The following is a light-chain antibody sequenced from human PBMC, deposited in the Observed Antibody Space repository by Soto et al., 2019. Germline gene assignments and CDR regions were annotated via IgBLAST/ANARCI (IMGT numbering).Light chain of an antibody. V-gene: IGLV2-14*01. CDR1: SSDVGPYNY. CDR2: EVS. J-gene: IGLJ2*01. Sequence: QSALTQPASVSGSPGQSITISCTGTSSDVGPYNYVSWYQQHPGKAPKLMIYEVSNRPSGVSNRFSGSKSGNTASLTISGLQAEDEADYYCSSYTRSSTLVVFGGGTQLTVL. CDR3: SSYTRSSTLVV.